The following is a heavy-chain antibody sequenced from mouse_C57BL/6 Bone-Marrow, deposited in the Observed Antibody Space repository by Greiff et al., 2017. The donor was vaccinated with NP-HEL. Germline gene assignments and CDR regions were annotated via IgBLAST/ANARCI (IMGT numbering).Heavy chain of an antibody. J-gene: IGHJ1*03. CDR1: GYTFTSYW. Sequence: QVQLQQPGAELVMPGASVKLSCKASGYTFTSYWMHWVKQRPGQGLEWIGEIDPSDSYTNYNQKFKGKSTLTVAKSSSTAYMQLSSLTSEDSAVYYCARWGYYGSSYPYWYFDVWGTGTTVTVSS. V-gene: IGHV1-69*01. CDR2: IDPSDSYT. D-gene: IGHD1-1*01. CDR3: ARWGYYGSSYPYWYFDV.